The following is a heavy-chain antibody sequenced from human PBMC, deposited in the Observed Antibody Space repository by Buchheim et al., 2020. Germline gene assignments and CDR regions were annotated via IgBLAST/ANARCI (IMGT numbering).Heavy chain of an antibody. V-gene: IGHV3-7*01. CDR2: IKQDGSEK. CDR3: ARPPGIIAAAGTVWYFDL. CDR1: GFTFSSYW. D-gene: IGHD6-13*01. J-gene: IGHJ2*01. Sequence: EVQLVESGGGLFQPGGSLRLSCAASGFTFSSYWMSWVRQAPGKGLEWVANIKQDGSEKYYVDSVKGRFTIFRDNSKNSPYLQMNSVRAEDTAVYYCARPPGIIAAAGTVWYFDLWGRGTL.